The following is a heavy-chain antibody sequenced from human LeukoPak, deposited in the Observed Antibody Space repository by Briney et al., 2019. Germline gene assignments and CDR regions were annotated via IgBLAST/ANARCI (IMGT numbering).Heavy chain of an antibody. CDR2: ISGSGGST. D-gene: IGHD6-25*01. V-gene: IGHV3-23*01. Sequence: GGSLRLSCAASGFTFTNYAMSWVRQAPGKGLEWVSAISGSGGSTYYADSVKGRFTISRDNSKNTLYLQMNSPRAEDTAVYYCAKGGLAGRPDYWGQGTLVTVSS. CDR3: AKGGLAGRPDY. J-gene: IGHJ4*02. CDR1: GFTFTNYA.